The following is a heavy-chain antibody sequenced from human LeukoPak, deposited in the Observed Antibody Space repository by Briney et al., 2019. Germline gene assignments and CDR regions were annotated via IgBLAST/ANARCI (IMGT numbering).Heavy chain of an antibody. Sequence: GGSLRLSCAASGFTFSSYWMSWVRLTPGKGLEWVANIKQDGSAKFYVESVKGRFTISRDNAKNSLYLQMNSLRAEDTALYYCAKDQEDGYTYGFDYWGQGTLVTVSS. V-gene: IGHV3-7*01. CDR3: AKDQEDGYTYGFDY. J-gene: IGHJ4*02. CDR1: GFTFSSYW. CDR2: IKQDGSAK. D-gene: IGHD5-18*01.